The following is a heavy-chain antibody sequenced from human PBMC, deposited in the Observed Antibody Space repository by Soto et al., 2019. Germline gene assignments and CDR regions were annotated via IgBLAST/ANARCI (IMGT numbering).Heavy chain of an antibody. D-gene: IGHD3-22*01. Sequence: ASVKVSCKASGGTFSSYTISWVRQAPGQGLEWMGRIIPILGIANYAQKFQGRVTITADKSTSTAYMELSSLRSEDTAVYYCARDRGNYEGYYYDSSGYDYWGQGTLVTVSS. V-gene: IGHV1-69*04. CDR1: GGTFSSYT. CDR3: ARDRGNYEGYYYDSSGYDY. J-gene: IGHJ4*02. CDR2: IIPILGIA.